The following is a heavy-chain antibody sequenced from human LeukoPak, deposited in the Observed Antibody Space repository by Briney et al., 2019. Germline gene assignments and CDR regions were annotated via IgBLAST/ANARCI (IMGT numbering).Heavy chain of an antibody. CDR3: ARDGDIYGMDV. CDR2: ISSSSSYI. J-gene: IGHJ6*02. D-gene: IGHD7-27*01. V-gene: IGHV3-21*01. CDR1: GFTFSSYS. Sequence: GGSLRLSCAASGFTFSSYSMNWVRQAPGKWLEWVSSISSSSSYIYYADSVKGRFTISRDNAKNSLYLQMNSLRAEDTAVYYCARDGDIYGMDVWGQGTTVTVSS.